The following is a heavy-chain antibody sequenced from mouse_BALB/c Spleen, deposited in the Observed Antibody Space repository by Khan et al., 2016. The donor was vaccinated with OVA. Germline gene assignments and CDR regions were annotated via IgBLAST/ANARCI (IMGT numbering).Heavy chain of an antibody. Sequence: EVELVESGGGLVKPGGSLKLSCAASGFTFSSYAMSWVRQTPEKRLEWVATISSGGSYTYYSASVKGRFTISRDNAKNTLYLQMSSLRSEDTAMYYCDRHPPSWDWFAYWGQGTLVTVSA. J-gene: IGHJ3*01. CDR3: DRHPPSWDWFAY. D-gene: IGHD4-1*01. CDR1: GFTFSSYA. V-gene: IGHV5-9-3*01. CDR2: ISSGGSYT.